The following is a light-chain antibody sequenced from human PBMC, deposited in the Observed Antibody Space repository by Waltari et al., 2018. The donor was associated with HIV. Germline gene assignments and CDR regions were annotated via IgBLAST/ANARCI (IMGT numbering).Light chain of an antibody. Sequence: QSALTQPASVSGSPGQSLTISCPGTSSDVGGHTLVSWYQQHPGKAPKLMIYAVSKRPSGVSNRFSGSKSGNTASLTIAGLQAEDEADYYCCAYAGSTTYVIFGGGTKLTVL. CDR1: SSDVGGHTL. J-gene: IGLJ2*01. V-gene: IGLV2-23*02. CDR2: AVS. CDR3: CAYAGSTTYVI.